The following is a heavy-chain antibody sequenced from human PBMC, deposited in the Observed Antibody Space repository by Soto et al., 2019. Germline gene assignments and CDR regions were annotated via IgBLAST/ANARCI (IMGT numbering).Heavy chain of an antibody. CDR1: GFTFDDYA. CDR2: ISWNSGSI. D-gene: IGHD3-3*01. V-gene: IGHV3-9*01. CDR3: AKDIGIFGVTGYGMDV. Sequence: GGSLSLSCAASGFTFDDYAMHWVRQAPGKGLEWVSGISWNSGSIGYADSVKGRFTISRDNAKNSLYLQMNSLRAEDTALYYCAKDIGIFGVTGYGMDVWGQGTTVTVSS. J-gene: IGHJ6*02.